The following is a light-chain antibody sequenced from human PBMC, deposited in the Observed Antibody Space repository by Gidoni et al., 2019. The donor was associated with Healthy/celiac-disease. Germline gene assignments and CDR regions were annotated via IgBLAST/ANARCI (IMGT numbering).Light chain of an antibody. CDR2: AAS. CDR3: QQSYV. V-gene: IGKV1-39*01. CDR1: QSISSY. J-gene: IGKJ3*01. Sequence: DIQMTQSPSSLSASVGDRVTITCRASQSISSYLNWYQQKPGKAPKLLIYAASSLQSGVPSRFSGSGSGTDFILTISSLQPEDFATYYCQQSYVFGPGTKVDIK.